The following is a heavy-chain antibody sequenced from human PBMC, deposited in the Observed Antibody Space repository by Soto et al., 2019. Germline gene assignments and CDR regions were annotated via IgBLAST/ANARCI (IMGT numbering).Heavy chain of an antibody. CDR2: IKQDGSDK. CDR1: GFTFSTYW. V-gene: IGHV3-7*01. J-gene: IGHJ6*03. Sequence: GGSLRLSCEASGFTFSTYWMSWVRQAPGKGLEWVATIKQDGSDKYYVDSVRGRFTISRDNAESSLYLQMSSLRAEDTAVYYCLPVCCRGNCPYYLDVWGKATTDTVSS. CDR3: LPVCCRGNCPYYLDV. D-gene: IGHD1-1*01.